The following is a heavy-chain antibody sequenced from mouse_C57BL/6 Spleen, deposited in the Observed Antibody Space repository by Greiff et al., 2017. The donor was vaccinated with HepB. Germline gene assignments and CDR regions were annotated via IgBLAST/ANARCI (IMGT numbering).Heavy chain of an antibody. CDR3: ARQWGLYGSSYGYAMDY. Sequence: VQRVESGPGLVAPSQSLSITCTVSGFSLTSYGVHWVRQPPGKGLEWLVVIWSDGSTTYNSALKSRLSISKDNSKSQVFVKMNSLQTDDTAMYYCARQWGLYGSSYGYAMDYWGQGTSVTVSS. V-gene: IGHV2-6-1*01. CDR2: IWSDGST. J-gene: IGHJ4*01. CDR1: GFSLTSYG. D-gene: IGHD1-1*01.